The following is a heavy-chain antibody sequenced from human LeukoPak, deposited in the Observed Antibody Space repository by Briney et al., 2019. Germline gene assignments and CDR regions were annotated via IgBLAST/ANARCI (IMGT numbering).Heavy chain of an antibody. Sequence: GGSLRLSCAASGFTFSSYAMSWVRQAPGKQLEYVSAISSNGDSTYYANSVKGRFTISRDNSKNTLYLQMGSLRLEDLAVYYCVRWGYYSNYDYWGQGTLVTVSS. V-gene: IGHV3-64*01. CDR1: GFTFSSYA. D-gene: IGHD4-11*01. J-gene: IGHJ4*02. CDR3: VRWGYYSNYDY. CDR2: ISSNGDST.